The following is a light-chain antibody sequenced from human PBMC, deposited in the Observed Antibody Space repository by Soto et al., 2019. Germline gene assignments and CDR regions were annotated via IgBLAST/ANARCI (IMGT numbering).Light chain of an antibody. V-gene: IGKV1-5*03. CDR1: QSISTW. J-gene: IGKJ1*01. CDR3: QQYNSYSTT. Sequence: DIQMTQSPSTLSASVGDRVTITCRASQSISTWLAWYQQEPGKAPKLLIHKASSLQSGVPSRFSGSRSGTEFTLTISSLHPDDFATYYCQQYNSYSTTFGQGTRVEIK. CDR2: KAS.